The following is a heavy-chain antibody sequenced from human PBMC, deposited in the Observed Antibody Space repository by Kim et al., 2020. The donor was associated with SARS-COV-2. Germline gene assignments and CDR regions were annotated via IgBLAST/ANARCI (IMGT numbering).Heavy chain of an antibody. Sequence: SETLSLTCTVSGGSISSYYWSWIRQPPGKGLEWIGYIYYSGSTNYNPSLKSRVTISVDTSKNQFSLKLSSVTAADTAVYYCARGFIFDYWGQGTLVTVSS. CDR3: ARGFIFDY. CDR1: GGSISSYY. J-gene: IGHJ4*02. V-gene: IGHV4-59*01. CDR2: IYYSGST. D-gene: IGHD3-10*01.